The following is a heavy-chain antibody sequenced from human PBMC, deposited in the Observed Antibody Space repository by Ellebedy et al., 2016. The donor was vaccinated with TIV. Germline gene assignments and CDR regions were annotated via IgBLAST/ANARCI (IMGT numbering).Heavy chain of an antibody. CDR3: ARVDTMGGGYYYYMDV. CDR2: IYGGGTT. CDR1: GLTVSSSY. J-gene: IGHJ6*03. Sequence: GGSLRLXCAASGLTVSSSYMSWVRQAPGKGLEWVSVIYGGGTTYYTGSVKGRFTISRDNSKNTLYLQMNSLRAEDTAVYYCARVDTMGGGYYYYMDVWGKGTTVTVSS. V-gene: IGHV3-53*01. D-gene: IGHD3-16*01.